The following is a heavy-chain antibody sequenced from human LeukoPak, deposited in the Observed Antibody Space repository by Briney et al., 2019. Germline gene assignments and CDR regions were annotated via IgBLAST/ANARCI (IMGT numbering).Heavy chain of an antibody. Sequence: SETLSLTCAVSGYSISSGYYWGWIRQPPGKGLEWIGSIYHSGNTYYNPSLKSRVTISVDTSKNQFSLKLSSVTAADTAVYYCARGVFGGYSYGSVFDYWGQGTLVTVSS. CDR3: ARGVFGGYSYGSVFDY. CDR2: IYHSGNT. V-gene: IGHV4-38-2*01. CDR1: GYSISSGYY. J-gene: IGHJ4*02. D-gene: IGHD5-18*01.